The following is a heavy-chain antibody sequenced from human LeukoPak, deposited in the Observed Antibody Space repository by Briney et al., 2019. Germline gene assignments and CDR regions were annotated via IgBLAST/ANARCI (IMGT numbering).Heavy chain of an antibody. Sequence: GGSLRLSCAASGFIFSSYAMTWVRQAPGKGLEWVSAISGSGGSTYYADSVKGRFTISRDNSKNTLYLQIDSLRAEDTAVYYCAKHSESSGWYGAFDIWGQGTMVTVSS. CDR3: AKHSESSGWYGAFDI. CDR1: GFIFSSYA. V-gene: IGHV3-23*01. J-gene: IGHJ3*02. CDR2: ISGSGGST. D-gene: IGHD6-19*01.